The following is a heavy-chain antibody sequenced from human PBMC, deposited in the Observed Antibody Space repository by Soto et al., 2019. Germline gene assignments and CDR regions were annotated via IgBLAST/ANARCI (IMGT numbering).Heavy chain of an antibody. V-gene: IGHV1-46*01. D-gene: IGHD2-15*01. CDR1: GYTFTSYY. J-gene: IGHJ2*01. CDR2: INPSGGST. CDR3: ARVAGRNLPSSWYFDL. Sequence: QVQLVQSGAEVKKPGASVKVSCKASGYTFTSYYMHWVRQAPGQGLEWMGIINPSGGSTSYAQKFQGRVTMTRDTSTSTVYMELSSLRSEDTAVYYCARVAGRNLPSSWYFDLWGRGTLVTVSS.